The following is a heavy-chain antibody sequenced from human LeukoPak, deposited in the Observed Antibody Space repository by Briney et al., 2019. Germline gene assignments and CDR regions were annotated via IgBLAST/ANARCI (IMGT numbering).Heavy chain of an antibody. Sequence: SETLSLTCAVSGDSFSSHYWTWIRQSPGTGLEWIGYISHIGRTNYNPSLKSRVTISIDTSKNQFSLKLRSVTAADTAVYYCARETTVVNPGRSDVFDIWGQGTMVTVSS. CDR2: ISHIGRT. CDR1: GDSFSSHY. D-gene: IGHD4-23*01. J-gene: IGHJ3*02. CDR3: ARETTVVNPGRSDVFDI. V-gene: IGHV4-59*11.